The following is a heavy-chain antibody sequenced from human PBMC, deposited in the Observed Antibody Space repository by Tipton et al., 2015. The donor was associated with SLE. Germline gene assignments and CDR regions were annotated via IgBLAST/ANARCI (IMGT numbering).Heavy chain of an antibody. D-gene: IGHD2-15*01. CDR3: ARGRYCSGGSCQYYFDY. CDR2: ISSSGSST. Sequence: GSLRLSCAASGFTFSSYEMSWVRQAPGKGLGWVSIISSSGSSTQYADSVKGRFTISRDNAKTSLYRLMNSMRAEDTAVYYCARGRYCSGGSCQYYFDYWGQGTLVTVSS. J-gene: IGHJ4*02. CDR1: GFTFSSYE. V-gene: IGHV3-48*03.